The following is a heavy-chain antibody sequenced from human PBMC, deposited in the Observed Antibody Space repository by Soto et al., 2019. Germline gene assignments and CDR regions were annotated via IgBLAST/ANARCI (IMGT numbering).Heavy chain of an antibody. CDR2: ISFDGNII. V-gene: IGHV3-30-3*01. CDR1: EFSFSSYA. J-gene: IGHJ4*02. CDR3: ARNFDTITYYFDY. D-gene: IGHD3-9*01. Sequence: GGSLRLSCAASEFSFSSYAMHWIRQAPGKGLEWVAVISFDGNIIHYADSVKGRFIISRDNSKNTLYLQMHSLSGEDTAVYYCARNFDTITYYFDYWGQGTLVTVSS.